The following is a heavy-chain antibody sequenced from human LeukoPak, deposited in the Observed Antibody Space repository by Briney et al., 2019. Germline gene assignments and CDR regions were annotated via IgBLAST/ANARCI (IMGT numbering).Heavy chain of an antibody. D-gene: IGHD6-13*01. CDR2: IIPIFGTA. CDR3: ARHSSNWYSGHYMDV. CDR1: GGTFSSYA. Sequence: SVKVSCKASGGTFSSYAISWVRQAPGQGLEWMGGIIPIFGTANYAQKFQGRVTITTDESTSTAYMELSSLRSEDTAVYYCARHSSNWYSGHYMDVWGKGTTVTVSS. V-gene: IGHV1-69*05. J-gene: IGHJ6*03.